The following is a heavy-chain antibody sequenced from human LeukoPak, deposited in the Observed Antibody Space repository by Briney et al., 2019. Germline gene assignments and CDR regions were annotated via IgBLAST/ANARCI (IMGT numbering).Heavy chain of an antibody. J-gene: IGHJ4*02. CDR3: ARDLHYYDSSGNDY. V-gene: IGHV3-48*01. CDR2: ISSSSSTI. Sequence: GGSLRLSCAASGFTFSSYSMNWVRQAPGKGLEWVSYISSSSSTIYYADSVKGRFTISRDNAKNSLYLQMNSLRAEDTAVYYCARDLHYYDSSGNDYWGQGTLVTVSS. D-gene: IGHD3-22*01. CDR1: GFTFSSYS.